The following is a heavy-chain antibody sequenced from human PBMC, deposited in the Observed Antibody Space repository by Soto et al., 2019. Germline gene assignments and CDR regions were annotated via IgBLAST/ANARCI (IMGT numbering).Heavy chain of an antibody. Sequence: PSETLSLTCTVSGGSINSGDYYWTWVRQPPGKDLEWIGNIFHSGSTYYTPSLQSRVTISLDTSKNHFSLKLSSVTPADTAVYYCARDRYYGSGTYYNFYSGMDVWGQGTTVTVSS. CDR3: ARDRYYGSGTYYNFYSGMDV. D-gene: IGHD3-10*01. CDR1: GGSINSGDYY. J-gene: IGHJ6*02. CDR2: IFHSGST. V-gene: IGHV4-30-4*01.